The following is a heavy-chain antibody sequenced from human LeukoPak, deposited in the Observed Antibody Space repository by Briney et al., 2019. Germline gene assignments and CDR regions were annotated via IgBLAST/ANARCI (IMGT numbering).Heavy chain of an antibody. J-gene: IGHJ4*02. V-gene: IGHV3-13*01. CDR3: VRSQGGNAELDY. Sequence: GGSLRLSCAASGFTLSNYDMHWVRQATGKGLEWVSRMGIVGDAYYSGSVKGRFTVSRENTKNSLNLQMNSLRAGDTALYYCVRSQGGNAELDYWGQGTLVTVSS. CDR2: MGIVGDA. D-gene: IGHD3-16*01. CDR1: GFTLSNYD.